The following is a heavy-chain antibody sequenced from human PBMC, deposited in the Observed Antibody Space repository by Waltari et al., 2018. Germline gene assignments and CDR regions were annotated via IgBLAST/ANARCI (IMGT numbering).Heavy chain of an antibody. CDR3: AKFSGYPGWFDP. J-gene: IGHJ5*02. CDR1: GFTFSSYG. CDR2: ISYDGSNK. Sequence: QVQLVESGGGVVQPGRSLRLSCAASGFTFSSYGMHWVRQAPGKGLEWVAVISYDGSNKYYADSVKGRFTISRDNSKNTLYLQMNSLRAEDTAVYYCAKFSGYPGWFDPWGQGTLVTVSS. D-gene: IGHD5-18*01. V-gene: IGHV3-30*18.